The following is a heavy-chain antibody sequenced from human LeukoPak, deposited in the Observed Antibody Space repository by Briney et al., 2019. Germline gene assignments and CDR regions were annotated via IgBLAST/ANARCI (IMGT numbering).Heavy chain of an antibody. CDR3: AKDRVXYYGSGSFYRATTFDY. V-gene: IGHV3-23*01. CDR2: ISGSGGST. CDR1: GFAFSSYA. J-gene: IGHJ4*02. D-gene: IGHD3-10*01. Sequence: GGSLRLSCAASGFAFSSYAMSWVRQDPGKGLEWVSAISGSGGSTYHADSVKGRFTVSRDNSKNTLYLQMNSLRAEDTAVYYCAKDRVXYYGSGSFYRATTFDYWGQGTLVTVSS.